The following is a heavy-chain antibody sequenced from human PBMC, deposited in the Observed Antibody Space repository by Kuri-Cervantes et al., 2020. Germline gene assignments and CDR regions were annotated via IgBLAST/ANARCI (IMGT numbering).Heavy chain of an antibody. V-gene: IGHV1-8*01. CDR3: ARGLMRKDITMVRGVIAY. D-gene: IGHD3-10*01. Sequence: ASVKVSCKVSGYTLTELSMHWVRQAPGKGLEWMGWMNPNSGNTGYAQKFQGRVTMTRNTSISTAYMELSSLRSEDTAVYYCARGLMRKDITMVRGVIAYWGQGTLVTVSS. J-gene: IGHJ4*02. CDR1: GYTLTELS. CDR2: MNPNSGNT.